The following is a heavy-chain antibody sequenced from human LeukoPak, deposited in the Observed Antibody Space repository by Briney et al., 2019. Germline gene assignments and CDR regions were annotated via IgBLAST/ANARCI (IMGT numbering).Heavy chain of an antibody. CDR2: FDPEDGET. Sequence: ASVKVSCKVSGYTLTELSMHWVRQAPGKGLEWMGGFDPEDGETIYAQKFQGRVTMTEDTSTDTAYMELSSLRAEDTAVYYCARAREQLSSSWSRYYYHYMDVWGKGTTVTVSS. CDR3: ARAREQLSSSWSRYYYHYMDV. CDR1: GYTLTELS. D-gene: IGHD6-13*01. V-gene: IGHV1-24*01. J-gene: IGHJ6*03.